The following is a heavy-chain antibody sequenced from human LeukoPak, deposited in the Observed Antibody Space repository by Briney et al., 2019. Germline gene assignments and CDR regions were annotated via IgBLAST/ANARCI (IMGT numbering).Heavy chain of an antibody. Sequence: ASVKVSCKASGYTFTGYYMHWVRQAPGQGLEWMGWINPNSGGTNYAQKFQGRVTMTRDTSISTAYMELSRLRSDDTAVYYCARYSSGWYVFDYWGQGTLVTVSS. J-gene: IGHJ4*02. D-gene: IGHD6-19*01. CDR3: ARYSSGWYVFDY. CDR1: GYTFTGYY. V-gene: IGHV1-2*02. CDR2: INPNSGGT.